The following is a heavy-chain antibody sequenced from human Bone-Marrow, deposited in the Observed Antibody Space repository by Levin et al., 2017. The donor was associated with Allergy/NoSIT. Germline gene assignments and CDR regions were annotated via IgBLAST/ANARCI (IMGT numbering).Heavy chain of an antibody. CDR2: FNPIFGSA. D-gene: IGHD2-21*02. Sequence: KISCKASGGSFYNYAINWVRQAPGQGLEWMGGFNPIFGSANYAQSFQGRVTITADESTSTAYLELSSLRSDDTAGYYCTTYAGDSWFDPWGQGTLVTVSS. CDR1: GGSFYNYA. J-gene: IGHJ5*02. V-gene: IGHV1-69*01. CDR3: TTYAGDSWFDP.